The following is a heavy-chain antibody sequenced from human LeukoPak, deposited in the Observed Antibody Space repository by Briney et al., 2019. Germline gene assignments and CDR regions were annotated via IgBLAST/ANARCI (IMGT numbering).Heavy chain of an antibody. V-gene: IGHV3-23*01. CDR1: GFTFSSYA. CDR3: AKVDSGGYSDGGAFDI. Sequence: PGGSLRLSCAASGFTFSSYAMSWVRQAPGKGLEWVSAISGSGGSTYYADSVKGRFTISRDNSKNTLYLQMNSLRAEDTAVYYCAKVDSGGYSDGGAFDIWGQGTMVTVSS. CDR2: ISGSGGST. J-gene: IGHJ3*02. D-gene: IGHD1-26*01.